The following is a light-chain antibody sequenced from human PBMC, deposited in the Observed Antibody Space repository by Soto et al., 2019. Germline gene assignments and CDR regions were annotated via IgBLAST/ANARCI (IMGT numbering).Light chain of an antibody. J-gene: IGKJ4*01. CDR2: GAS. Sequence: EIVMTQSPATLSVSPGERATLSCRASQSVGRNLAWYQQKPGQAPRLLIYGASTRATGIPARFSGSGSGTEFTLTISSLQSEDFASYYCQQYNHGRPLTFGGGTKVEIK. V-gene: IGKV3-15*01. CDR1: QSVGRN. CDR3: QQYNHGRPLT.